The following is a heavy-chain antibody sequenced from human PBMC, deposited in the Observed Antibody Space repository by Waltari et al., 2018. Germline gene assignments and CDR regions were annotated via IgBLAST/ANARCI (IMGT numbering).Heavy chain of an antibody. D-gene: IGHD2-2*01. CDR1: GGSISSYY. V-gene: IGHV4-4*07. Sequence: QVQLQESGPGLVKPSETLSLTCTVSGGSISSYYWSWIRQPAGKGLEWIGRIYTSGSTNSYPSLNGLVTMSLDTSKNQFSLKLSSVTAADTAVYYCARALWEVVPAYDYWGQGTLVTVSS. CDR2: IYTSGST. CDR3: ARALWEVVPAYDY. J-gene: IGHJ4*02.